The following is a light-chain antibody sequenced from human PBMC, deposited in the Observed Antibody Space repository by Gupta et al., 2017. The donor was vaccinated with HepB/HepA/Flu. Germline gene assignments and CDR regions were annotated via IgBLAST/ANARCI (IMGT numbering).Light chain of an antibody. J-gene: IGKJ2*01. Sequence: EIVLTQSPGTLSLSPGERATLSCRASQSVSSSYLAWYQQKPGQAPRLLIYGASNRATGIPDRFSGSGSGTDFTLTISRLEPEDFAVFYCQQDGNSPYTFGQGTKMEIK. CDR1: QSVSSSY. CDR3: QQDGNSPYT. V-gene: IGKV3-20*01. CDR2: GAS.